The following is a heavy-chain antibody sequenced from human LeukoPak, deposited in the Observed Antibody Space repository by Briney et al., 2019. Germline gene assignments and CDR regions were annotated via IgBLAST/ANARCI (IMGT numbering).Heavy chain of an antibody. CDR2: IYYSGST. CDR3: ARATVEYYFDY. V-gene: IGHV4-59*01. Sequence: SETLSLTCTVSGGSISSYYWSWIRQPPGKGLEWIGYIYYSGSTNYNPSLKSRVTISVDTSKNQFSLKLSSVTAADTAVYYCARATVEYYFDYWGQGTLVTVSS. J-gene: IGHJ4*02. D-gene: IGHD4-17*01. CDR1: GGSISSYY.